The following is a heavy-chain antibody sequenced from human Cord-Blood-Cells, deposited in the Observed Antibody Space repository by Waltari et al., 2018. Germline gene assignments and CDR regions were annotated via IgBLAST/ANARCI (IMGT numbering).Heavy chain of an antibody. J-gene: IGHJ4*02. Sequence: QVQLQESGPGLVKPSETLSLTCAASGYSISSGYYWGWIRQPPGKGLEWIGSIYHSGSTYYNPSLKSRVTISVDTSKNQFSLKLSSVTAADTAVYYCVRLVMADYWGQGTLVTVSS. V-gene: IGHV4-38-2*01. CDR1: GYSISSGYY. CDR3: VRLVMADY. D-gene: IGHD3-9*01. CDR2: IYHSGST.